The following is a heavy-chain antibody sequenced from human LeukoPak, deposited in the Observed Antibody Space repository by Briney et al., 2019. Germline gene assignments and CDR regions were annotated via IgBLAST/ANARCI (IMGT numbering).Heavy chain of an antibody. V-gene: IGHV3-13*04. Sequence: PGGSLRLSCAASGFTFSNYDIHWVRQATGKGLEWVSVIGPAGETYYAGSVKGRFTTSRENAKNSLYLQMNSLRAEDTAVYHCARASGGGSANYYNFAFDIWGQGTMVTVSS. CDR3: ARASGGGSANYYNFAFDI. D-gene: IGHD3-10*01. CDR2: IGPAGET. CDR1: GFTFSNYD. J-gene: IGHJ3*02.